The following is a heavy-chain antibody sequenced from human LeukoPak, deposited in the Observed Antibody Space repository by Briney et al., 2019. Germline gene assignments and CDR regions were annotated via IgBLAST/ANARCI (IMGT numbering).Heavy chain of an antibody. V-gene: IGHV3-23*01. Sequence: GGSLRLSCAASGFTFDGYAMSWVRQAPGKGLEWVSTITGAGNIYYADSVKGRFTISRDNSKNTLYLQMNSLRAEDTAVYYCAKRRLGAANPGDFDYWGQGTLVTVSS. D-gene: IGHD2-15*01. CDR2: ITGAGNI. J-gene: IGHJ4*02. CDR1: GFTFDGYA. CDR3: AKRRLGAANPGDFDY.